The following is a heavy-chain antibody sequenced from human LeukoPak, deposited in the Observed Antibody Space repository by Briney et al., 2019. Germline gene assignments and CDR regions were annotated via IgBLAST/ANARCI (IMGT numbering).Heavy chain of an antibody. Sequence: GGSLRLSCAASGFTFSNYGMHWVRQAPGKGLEWVAFIRYDGSNKYYADSVKGRSTISRDNSKNTLYLQMNSLRAEDTAVYYCAKDWRYSSSPLWFDPWGQGTLVTVSS. CDR1: GFTFSNYG. CDR2: IRYDGSNK. V-gene: IGHV3-30*02. J-gene: IGHJ5*02. D-gene: IGHD6-13*01. CDR3: AKDWRYSSSPLWFDP.